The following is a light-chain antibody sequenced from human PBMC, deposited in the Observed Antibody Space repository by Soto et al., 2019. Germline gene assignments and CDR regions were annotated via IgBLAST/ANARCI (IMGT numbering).Light chain of an antibody. J-gene: IGKJ4*01. CDR2: DSS. CDR3: QQRSDWPST. V-gene: IGKV3-11*01. CDR1: QSVGTY. Sequence: EIVLTQSPATLSLSPGERATLSCRASQSVGTYFAWYQQKPGQAPRLLIYDSSNRATGIPARFSGSGSGTDFTLTISIIEPEDFAVYYCQQRSDWPSTFGGGTKVEIK.